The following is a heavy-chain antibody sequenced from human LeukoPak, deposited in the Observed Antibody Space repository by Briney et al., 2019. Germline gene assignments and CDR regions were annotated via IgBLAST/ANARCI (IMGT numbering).Heavy chain of an antibody. CDR3: AKDSLYYDILTGYSPGDY. Sequence: GGSLRLSCAASGFTFSRYSMNRVRQAPGKGLEWVSCISSSSSYIYYANSVKGRFTISRDNAKNSLYLQMNSLRAEDTAVYYCAKDSLYYDILTGYSPGDYWGQGTLVTVSS. CDR2: ISSSSSYI. CDR1: GFTFSRYS. J-gene: IGHJ4*02. D-gene: IGHD3-9*01. V-gene: IGHV3-21*04.